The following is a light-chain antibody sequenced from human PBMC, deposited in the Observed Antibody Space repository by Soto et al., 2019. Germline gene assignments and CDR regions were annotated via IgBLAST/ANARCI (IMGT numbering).Light chain of an antibody. CDR2: DAS. CDR1: QSVSSY. Sequence: IVLTQSPATLSLSPGQRATLSCRASQSVSSYLAWYQQKPGQAPRLLIYDASSRVAGIPARFRGSGSGTDFTLTISSLEPEDFAVYYCQQRSNWPPITFGQGTRLEIK. CDR3: QQRSNWPPIT. J-gene: IGKJ5*01. V-gene: IGKV3-11*01.